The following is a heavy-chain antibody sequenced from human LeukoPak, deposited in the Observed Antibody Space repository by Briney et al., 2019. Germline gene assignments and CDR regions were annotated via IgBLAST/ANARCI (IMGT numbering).Heavy chain of an antibody. CDR2: IYYSGST. CDR1: GGSISSYY. V-gene: IGHV4-59*01. D-gene: IGHD3-9*01. Sequence: PSETLSLTCTVSGGSISSYYWSWIRQPPGKGLEWIGYIYYSGSTNYNPSLKSRVTISVDTSKNQFSLKLSSVTAADTAVYYCARSVRYFDWLLGFDYWGQGTLVTVSS. CDR3: ARSVRYFDWLLGFDY. J-gene: IGHJ4*02.